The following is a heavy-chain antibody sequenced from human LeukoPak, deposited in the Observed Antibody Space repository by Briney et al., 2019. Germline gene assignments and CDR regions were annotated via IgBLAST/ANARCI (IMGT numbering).Heavy chain of an antibody. V-gene: IGHV3-23*01. Sequence: GALRLSCAASGFTFGSYAMSWVRQAPGKGLEWVSLISPNADRTSKADSVEGRFTISRDNPRNTLYLQMNSLRDDDTAVYYCAIMHGYYDGSGYWVQWGQGTLVTVSS. J-gene: IGHJ4*02. D-gene: IGHD3-22*01. CDR2: ISPNADRT. CDR1: GFTFGSYA. CDR3: AIMHGYYDGSGYWVQ.